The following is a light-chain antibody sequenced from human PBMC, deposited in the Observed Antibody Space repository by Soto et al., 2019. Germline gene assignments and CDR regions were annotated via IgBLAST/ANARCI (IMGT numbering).Light chain of an antibody. CDR3: QQYNNYWT. Sequence: DIQMTQSPSTLSASVGDRVTITCRASQSLSYWLAWYQQKPGKAPNLLIYKASSLESGVPSRFSGSGCGTEFTLTISSLQPDDFVTYYCQQYNNYWTFGQGNKVEIK. V-gene: IGKV1-5*03. CDR2: KAS. J-gene: IGKJ1*01. CDR1: QSLSYW.